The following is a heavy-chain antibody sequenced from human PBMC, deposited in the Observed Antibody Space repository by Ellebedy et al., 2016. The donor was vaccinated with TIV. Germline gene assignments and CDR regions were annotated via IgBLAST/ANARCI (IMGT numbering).Heavy chain of an antibody. CDR2: IRVYNGDS. V-gene: IGHV1-18*04. D-gene: IGHD2-21*02. J-gene: IGHJ6*02. Sequence: ASVKVSCXASGYTFTAYYMQWVRQAPGQGLEWMGWIRVYNGDSNYAQKLQGRVSLTTDTSTSTAYMELRSLGSDDTAVYYCAAAYCGGDCYGTYYYYYGMDVWGHGTTVTVSS. CDR3: AAAYCGGDCYGTYYYYYGMDV. CDR1: GYTFTAYY.